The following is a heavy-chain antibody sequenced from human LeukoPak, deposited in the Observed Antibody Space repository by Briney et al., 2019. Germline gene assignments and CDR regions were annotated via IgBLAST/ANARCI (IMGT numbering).Heavy chain of an antibody. CDR2: IIPIFGTA. CDR3: ARDSSSWYSFFDY. J-gene: IGHJ4*02. D-gene: IGHD6-13*01. CDR1: GYTFTSYG. V-gene: IGHV1-69*05. Sequence: PWASVKVSCKASGYTFTSYGISWVRQAPGQGLEWMGGIIPIFGTANYAQKFQGRVTITTDESTSTAYMELSSLRSEDTAVYYCARDSSSWYSFFDYWGQGTPVTVSS.